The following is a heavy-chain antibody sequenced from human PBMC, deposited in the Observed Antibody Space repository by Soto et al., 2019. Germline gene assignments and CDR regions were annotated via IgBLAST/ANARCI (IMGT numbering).Heavy chain of an antibody. CDR2: ISAYNGNT. CDR3: ALRRLRDSRDFDY. J-gene: IGHJ4*02. V-gene: IGHV1-18*01. CDR1: GYTFTSYG. Sequence: QVQLVQSGAEVKKPGASVKVSCKASGYTFTSYGISWVRQAPGQGLEWMGWISAYNGNTNYAEKLQGRVTMTTDTSTSTADRELRSLRSDDTAVYYCALRRLRDSRDFDYWGQGTLVTVSS. D-gene: IGHD3-22*01.